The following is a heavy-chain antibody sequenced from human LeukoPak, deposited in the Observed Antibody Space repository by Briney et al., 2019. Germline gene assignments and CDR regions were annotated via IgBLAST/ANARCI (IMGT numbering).Heavy chain of an antibody. Sequence: SETLSLTCAVYGGSFSGYYWSWIRQPPGKGLEWIGEINHSGSTNYNPSLKSRVTISVDTSKNQFSLKLSSVTAADTAVYYCAREDDSSGYYIGLFGYWGQGTLVTVSS. V-gene: IGHV4-34*01. J-gene: IGHJ4*02. CDR3: AREDDSSGYYIGLFGY. CDR2: INHSGST. CDR1: GGSFSGYY. D-gene: IGHD3-22*01.